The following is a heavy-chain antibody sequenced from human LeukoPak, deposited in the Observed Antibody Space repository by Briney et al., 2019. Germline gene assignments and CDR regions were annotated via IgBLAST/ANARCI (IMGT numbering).Heavy chain of an antibody. Sequence: PSETLSLTCTVSGGSISNYYWNWIRQPPGKGLEWIGYVPYSGSTNYNPSLKSRVTISVDTSKNQFSLKLSSVTAADTAVYYCARVGTVQLWSQASWYFDLWGRGTLVTVSS. D-gene: IGHD5-18*01. V-gene: IGHV4-59*01. CDR1: GGSISNYY. CDR2: VPYSGST. CDR3: ARVGTVQLWSQASWYFDL. J-gene: IGHJ2*01.